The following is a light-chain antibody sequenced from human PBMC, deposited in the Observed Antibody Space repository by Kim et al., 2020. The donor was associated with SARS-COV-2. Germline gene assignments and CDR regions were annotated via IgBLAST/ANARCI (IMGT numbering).Light chain of an antibody. J-gene: IGKJ4*01. V-gene: IGKV3-11*01. Sequence: SLSPGERATHACRASRSVSSSLAWYQQKPGQAPRLLLYDASSRATGIPARFSGSGSGTDFTLTISSLEPEDFAIYYCQQRSNWPLTFGGGTKLEI. CDR2: DAS. CDR1: RSVSSS. CDR3: QQRSNWPLT.